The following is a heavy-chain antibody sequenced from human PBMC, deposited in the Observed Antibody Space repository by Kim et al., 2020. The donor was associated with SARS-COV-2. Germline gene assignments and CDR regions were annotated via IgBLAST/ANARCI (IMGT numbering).Heavy chain of an antibody. CDR1: GFTFSSYA. J-gene: IGHJ6*03. V-gene: IGHV3-23*01. CDR3: AKGRLLEWLLYHYYYYYMDV. CDR2: ISGSGGST. D-gene: IGHD3-3*01. Sequence: GGSLRLSCAASGFTFSSYAMSWVRQAPGKGLEWVSAISGSGGSTYYADSVKGRFTISRDNSKNTLYLQMNSLRAEDTAVYYCAKGRLLEWLLYHYYYYYMDVWGKGTTVTVSS.